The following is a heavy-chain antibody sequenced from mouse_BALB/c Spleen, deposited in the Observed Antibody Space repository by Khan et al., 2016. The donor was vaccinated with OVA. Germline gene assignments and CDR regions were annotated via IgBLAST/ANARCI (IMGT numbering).Heavy chain of an antibody. J-gene: IGHJ3*01. Sequence: VQLQQSGAELAKPGASVKMSCKASGYTFTTYWMHWVNQRPGGGLVWLEYFIPNTGYTYYNPNFKKKPTLTEDKSSRPAYMQLNSMTSEDSAVYYCARRGVYGIFAYWGQGTLVTVSA. CDR2: FIPNTGYT. CDR1: GYTFTTYW. V-gene: IGHV1-7*01. CDR3: ARRGVYGIFAY. D-gene: IGHD2-1*01.